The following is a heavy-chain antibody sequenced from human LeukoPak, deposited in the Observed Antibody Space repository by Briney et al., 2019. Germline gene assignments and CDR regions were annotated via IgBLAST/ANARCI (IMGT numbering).Heavy chain of an antibody. D-gene: IGHD5-18*01. Sequence: SETLSLTCAVHGESFSGYYWSWIRQPPGKGLEWIGEIHHSGSTNYNPSLKSRVTISGHTSKRQFSLKVTSVTAADTAVYYCARVEYSYGSRFDYWGQGTLVTVSS. J-gene: IGHJ4*02. V-gene: IGHV4-34*01. CDR3: ARVEYSYGSRFDY. CDR1: GESFSGYY. CDR2: IHHSGST.